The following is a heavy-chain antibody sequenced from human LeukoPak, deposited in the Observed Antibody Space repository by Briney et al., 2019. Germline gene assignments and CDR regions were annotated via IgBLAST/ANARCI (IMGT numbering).Heavy chain of an antibody. V-gene: IGHV4-38-2*02. Sequence: SETLSLTCTVSGYSISSGYYWGWIRQPPGKGLEWIGSMFHSGSAYYNPSLKSRVTISVDTSKNQFSLKLSSVTAADTAVYYCASLPGSGYSYGSDAFDIWGQGTMVTVSS. CDR2: MFHSGSA. CDR1: GYSISSGYY. D-gene: IGHD5-18*01. CDR3: ASLPGSGYSYGSDAFDI. J-gene: IGHJ3*02.